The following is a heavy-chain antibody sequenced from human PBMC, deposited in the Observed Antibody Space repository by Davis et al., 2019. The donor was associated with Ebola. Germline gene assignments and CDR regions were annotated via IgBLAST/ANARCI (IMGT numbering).Heavy chain of an antibody. J-gene: IGHJ6*02. CDR2: IIPIFGTA. CDR1: VCTFSSYA. Sequence: SVTVSRQASVCTFSSYAISWVRQAPGQGLEWMGGIIPIFGTANYAQKFQGRVTITADESTSTAYMELSSLRSEDTAVYYCARDSAYYYGMDVWGQGTTVTVSS. V-gene: IGHV1-69*13. CDR3: ARDSAYYYGMDV.